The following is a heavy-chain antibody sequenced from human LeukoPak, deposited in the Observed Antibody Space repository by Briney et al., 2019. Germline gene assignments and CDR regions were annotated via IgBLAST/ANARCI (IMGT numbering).Heavy chain of an antibody. CDR3: ATGTGYSSGWSPYYFDY. V-gene: IGHV3-48*04. CDR2: ISSSTSTI. Sequence: GGSLRLSCAASGFTFSTYSMNWVRQAPGKGLEWVSYISSSTSTIYYADSVKGRFTISRDNAKNSLYLQMNSLRAEDTAVYYCATGTGYSSGWSPYYFDYWGQGTLVTVSS. CDR1: GFTFSTYS. J-gene: IGHJ4*02. D-gene: IGHD6-19*01.